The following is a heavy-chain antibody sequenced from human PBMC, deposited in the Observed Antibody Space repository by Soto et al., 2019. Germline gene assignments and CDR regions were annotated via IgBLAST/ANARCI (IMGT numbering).Heavy chain of an antibody. V-gene: IGHV3-30*18. J-gene: IGHJ6*02. CDR2: VTPDGNK. CDR3: AKSRDAYNFYFYYGMDV. Sequence: QVQVVESGGGVVQPGGSLRLSCAASGFTLSGYNMHWVRQAPGKGLEWVAVVTPDGNKYYADSVRGRFTISRDDSTNTLHLEMNSLRAEDTAVYYCAKSRDAYNFYFYYGMDVWGQGTTVTVSS. D-gene: IGHD2-2*01. CDR1: GFTLSGYN.